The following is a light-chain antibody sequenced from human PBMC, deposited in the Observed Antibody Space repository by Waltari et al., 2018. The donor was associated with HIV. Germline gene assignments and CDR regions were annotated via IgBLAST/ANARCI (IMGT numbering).Light chain of an antibody. CDR2: GAS. CDR1: QSVNSN. CDR3: QQYNNWPPDYT. Sequence: EIVMTQSPATLSVSPGERATLSCRASQSVNSNLAGYQQKPGQAPRLLIYGASTRATGIPARFSGSGSGTEFTLTISSLQSEDFAVYYCQQYNNWPPDYTFGQGTKLEIK. J-gene: IGKJ2*01. V-gene: IGKV3-15*01.